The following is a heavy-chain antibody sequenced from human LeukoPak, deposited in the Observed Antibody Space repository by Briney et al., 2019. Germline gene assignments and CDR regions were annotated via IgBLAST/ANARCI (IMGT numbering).Heavy chain of an antibody. CDR3: AKEDYDEDNWFDP. CDR2: IDNDGSNA. V-gene: IGHV3-74*01. CDR1: GFTFNKHW. D-gene: IGHD3-3*01. Sequence: GGSLRLSCAASGFTFNKHWMHWVRQAPGKGLEWVSRIDNDGSNAIYADSVKARFTISRDNAKNTLYLQMNSLRAEDTAVYYCAKEDYDEDNWFDPWGQGTLVTVSS. J-gene: IGHJ5*02.